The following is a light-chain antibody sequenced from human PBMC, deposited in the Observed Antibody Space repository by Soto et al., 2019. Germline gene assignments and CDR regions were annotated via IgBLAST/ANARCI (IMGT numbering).Light chain of an antibody. CDR2: DAS. V-gene: IGKV1-5*01. J-gene: IGKJ1*01. CDR1: QTISSW. Sequence: DIQMTQSPSTLSASVGDRVTITCRASQTISSWLAWYQQKPGKAPKLLIYDASSLESGVPSRFSGSGSGTEFTLTISSLQPDDLATYYCQQHNSYSQTFGQGTKVDIK. CDR3: QQHNSYSQT.